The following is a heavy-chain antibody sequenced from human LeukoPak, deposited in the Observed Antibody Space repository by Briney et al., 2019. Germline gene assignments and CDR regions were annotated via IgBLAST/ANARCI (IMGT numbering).Heavy chain of an antibody. CDR1: GFTFSSYA. V-gene: IGHV3-23*01. CDR2: ISGSGGST. J-gene: IGHJ4*02. Sequence: GGSLRLSCAASGFTFSSYAMSWVRQAPGKGLEWVSAISGSGGSTYYADSVKGRFTISRDNSKNTLYLQMNSLRAEDTAVHYCAKDFLVRGVTYWGQGTLVTVSS. CDR3: AKDFLVRGVTY. D-gene: IGHD3-10*01.